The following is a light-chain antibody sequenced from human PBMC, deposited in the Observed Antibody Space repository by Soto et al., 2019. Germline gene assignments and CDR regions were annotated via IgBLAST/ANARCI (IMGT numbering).Light chain of an antibody. CDR1: QGIRNY. V-gene: IGKV1-27*01. CDR2: AAS. CDR3: QKYNSAPRT. J-gene: IGKJ1*01. Sequence: IQMTQSPSSLSASVGDRVTITCRASQGIRNYLGWYQQKPGKAPKLLIYAASTLQSGVPSRFSGSGSGTDFTLTISSLQPEDVATYYCQKYNSAPRTFGQGTKVDIK.